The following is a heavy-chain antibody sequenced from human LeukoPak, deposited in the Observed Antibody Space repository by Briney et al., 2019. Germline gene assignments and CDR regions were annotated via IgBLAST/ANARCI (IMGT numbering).Heavy chain of an antibody. CDR2: ISYDGSNK. CDR3: ARVGSFYDSSGYPFDY. V-gene: IGHV3-30-3*01. D-gene: IGHD3-22*01. Sequence: GGSLRLSCAASGVTVSSNYISWVRQAPGKGLEAVAAISYDGSNKYYADSVKGRFTISRDNSKNTLYLQMNSLRPEDTAVYYCARVGSFYDSSGYPFDYWGQGTLVTVSS. J-gene: IGHJ4*02. CDR1: GVTVSSNY.